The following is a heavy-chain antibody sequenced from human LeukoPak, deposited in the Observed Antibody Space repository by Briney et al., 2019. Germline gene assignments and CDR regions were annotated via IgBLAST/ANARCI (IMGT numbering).Heavy chain of an antibody. CDR3: ARDPGSGGTLGHYYYYMDV. J-gene: IGHJ6*03. Sequence: ASVKVSCKASGYTFTSYGISWVRQAPGQGLEWMGWISAYNGNTNYAQKLQGRVTMTTDTSTSTAYMELSSLRSEDTAVYYCARDPGSGGTLGHYYYYMDVWGKGTTVTVSS. CDR1: GYTFTSYG. V-gene: IGHV1-18*01. D-gene: IGHD1-1*01. CDR2: ISAYNGNT.